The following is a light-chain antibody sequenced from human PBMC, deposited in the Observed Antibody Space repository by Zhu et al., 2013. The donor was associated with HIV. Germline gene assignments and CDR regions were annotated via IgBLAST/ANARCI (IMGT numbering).Light chain of an antibody. J-gene: IGKJ4*01. CDR1: QNIRND. V-gene: IGKV1-33*01. CDR2: DAA. Sequence: IQMTQSPSSLSASVGDTVTITCRASQNIRNDLGWYQQKPGKAPKLLVYDAAILETGVSSRFSGSGSGTDFIFTIDSLQPEDIGTYYCQQYHSLPLTFGGGTRVEI. CDR3: QQYHSLPLT.